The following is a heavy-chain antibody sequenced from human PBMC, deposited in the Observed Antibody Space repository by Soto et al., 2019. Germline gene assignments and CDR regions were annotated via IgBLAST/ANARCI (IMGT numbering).Heavy chain of an antibody. J-gene: IGHJ2*01. V-gene: IGHV4-31*03. CDR2: IYYSGNT. CDR1: GGSISSGVYY. D-gene: IGHD4-17*01. CDR3: ALMDDGERFFDL. Sequence: QVQLQESGPGLVKPSQTLSLTCTVSGGSISSGVYYWNWIRQHPGKGLEWIGYIYYSGNTHCNPSLNSRVTMSVDTSKNQFSLRLTSLTAADTAVYYCALMDDGERFFDLWGRGNRVTVSS.